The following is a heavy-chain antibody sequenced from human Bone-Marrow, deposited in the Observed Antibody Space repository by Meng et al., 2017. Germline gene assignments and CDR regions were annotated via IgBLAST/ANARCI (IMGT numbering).Heavy chain of an antibody. CDR1: GGSISSIDW. D-gene: IGHD6-19*01. Sequence: QVDVRERGLGLVNPSGPVAFTCVVSGGSISSIDWWSWVRQPPGKGLEWIGEIYHGGDTNYNPSLKSRVTIAIDKSKNQFSLKLSSVTAADTAVYYCASWIYSCGWQWGQGALVTVSS. J-gene: IGHJ4*02. V-gene: IGHV4/OR15-8*02. CDR2: IYHGGDT. CDR3: ASWIYSCGWQ.